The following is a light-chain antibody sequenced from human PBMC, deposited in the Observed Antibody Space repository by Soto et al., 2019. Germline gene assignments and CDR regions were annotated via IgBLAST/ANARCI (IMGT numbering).Light chain of an antibody. V-gene: IGLV2-23*02. CDR3: CSYAGSKNYYL. CDR1: SGDIGSYNR. J-gene: IGLJ1*01. CDR2: EVT. Sequence: QSALTQPASVSGSPGQSITISCTGTSGDIGSYNRVSWYQQHPGKAPKLIIYEVTDRPSGVSNRFSGSQSGNTASLTVSGLQAEDEADYYCCSYAGSKNYYLFGTGTKLTVL.